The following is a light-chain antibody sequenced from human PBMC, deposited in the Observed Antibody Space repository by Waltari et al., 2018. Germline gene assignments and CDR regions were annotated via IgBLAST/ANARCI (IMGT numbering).Light chain of an antibody. V-gene: IGKV3-15*01. CDR3: QQYSSWPPT. Sequence: EIMMTQSPAPLSVSPGERATLSCRASQSVSSNLAWHQQKPGQAPRLLIYGASSRATGIPARFSGSGSGTEFTLTISSLQSEDFAVYYCQQYSSWPPTFGPGTKVDIK. J-gene: IGKJ3*01. CDR2: GAS. CDR1: QSVSSN.